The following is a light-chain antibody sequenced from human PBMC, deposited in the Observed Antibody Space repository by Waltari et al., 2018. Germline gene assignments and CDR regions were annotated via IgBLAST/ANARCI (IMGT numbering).Light chain of an antibody. CDR2: QVS. Sequence: QSALTQLPSASGSPGQSVTMSCTGTSSHGGGDHYVSWYQQHPGKAPKLLIYQVSKRPSGVPDRFSGSKSGNTASLTVSGLQAEDEAEYFCTSHAGTNSVFGGGTKLTVL. V-gene: IGLV2-8*01. CDR3: TSHAGTNSV. J-gene: IGLJ3*02. CDR1: SSHGGGDHY.